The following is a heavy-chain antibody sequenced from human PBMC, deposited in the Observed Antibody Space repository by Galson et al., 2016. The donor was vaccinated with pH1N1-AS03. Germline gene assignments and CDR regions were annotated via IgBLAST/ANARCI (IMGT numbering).Heavy chain of an antibody. Sequence: CAASGFTFSGYYMTWIRQAPGKGLEWPSYISDSGTSIYYADSVKGRFTISRDNAKNSLYLQMNSLRAEDTAVYYCARGASDSDYWGQGTLVTVSS. CDR3: ARGASDSDY. V-gene: IGHV3-11*01. J-gene: IGHJ4*02. CDR2: ISDSGTSI. CDR1: GFTFSGYY.